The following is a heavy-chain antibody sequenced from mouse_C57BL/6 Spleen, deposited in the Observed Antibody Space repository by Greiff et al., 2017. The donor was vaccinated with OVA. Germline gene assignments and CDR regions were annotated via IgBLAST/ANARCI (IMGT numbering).Heavy chain of an antibody. CDR1: GYAFSSYW. CDR2: IYPGDGDT. D-gene: IGHD1-1*01. Sequence: VQLQESGAELVKPGASVKISCKASGYAFSSYWMNWVKQRPGKGLEWIGQIYPGDGDTNYNGKFKGKATLTADKSSSTAYMQLSSLTSEDSAVYFCARGPVKDYFDYWGQGTTLTVSS. J-gene: IGHJ2*01. CDR3: ARGPVKDYFDY. V-gene: IGHV1-80*01.